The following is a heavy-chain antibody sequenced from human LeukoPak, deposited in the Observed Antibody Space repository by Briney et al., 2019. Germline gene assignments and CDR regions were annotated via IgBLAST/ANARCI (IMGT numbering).Heavy chain of an antibody. Sequence: GASLRLSCAASGFTFSSHAMSWVRQAPGKGLEWVSTINDRGDATYYADSVKGRFTISRDNFRNTLYLQMNSLRAEDTALYYCAKEHYYGSGSTNFDYWGQGALVTVSS. CDR1: GFTFSSHA. D-gene: IGHD3-10*01. J-gene: IGHJ4*02. CDR3: AKEHYYGSGSTNFDY. CDR2: INDRGDAT. V-gene: IGHV3-23*01.